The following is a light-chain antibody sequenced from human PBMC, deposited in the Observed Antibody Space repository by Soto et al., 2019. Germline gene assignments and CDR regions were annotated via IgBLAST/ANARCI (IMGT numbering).Light chain of an antibody. J-gene: IGLJ1*01. CDR2: EVN. Sequence: QSALTQPPSASGSPGQSVTIYCTGTSSDVGGYKYVSWYQQHPGKAPKLMIFEVNKPPSGVPDRFSGSKSGNTASLTVSGHKAEDEADYYCSSYAGINNLGVFGPGTKLTVL. V-gene: IGLV2-8*01. CDR3: SSYAGINNLGV. CDR1: SSDVGGYKY.